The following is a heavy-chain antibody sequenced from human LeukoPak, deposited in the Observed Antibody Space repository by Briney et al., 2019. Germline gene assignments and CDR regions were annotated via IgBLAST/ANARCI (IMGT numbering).Heavy chain of an antibody. D-gene: IGHD3-10*01. CDR2: INPNSGGT. Sequence: GASVKVSCKASGYTFTNYDINWVRQATGQGLEWMGWINPNSGGTNYAQKFQGRVTMTRDTSISTAYMELSRLRSDDTAVYYCARAVMVRGVIQEYLSWFDPWGQGTLVTVSS. J-gene: IGHJ5*02. CDR1: GYTFTNYD. V-gene: IGHV1-2*02. CDR3: ARAVMVRGVIQEYLSWFDP.